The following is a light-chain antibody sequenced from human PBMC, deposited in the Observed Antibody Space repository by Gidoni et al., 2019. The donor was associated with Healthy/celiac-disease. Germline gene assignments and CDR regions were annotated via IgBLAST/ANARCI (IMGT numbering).Light chain of an antibody. V-gene: IGKV1-9*01. CDR1: QGISSY. J-gene: IGKJ4*01. CDR2: TAS. Sequence: DIQLTQSPSFLSASVGDRVTITCLPSQGISSYLARYQQKPGKAPKLLIYTASTLQSGVPSRFRGSRSGTEVTLAICSLQAGSFATYYCQRLNSYPPTFGGGTKVEIK. CDR3: QRLNSYPPT.